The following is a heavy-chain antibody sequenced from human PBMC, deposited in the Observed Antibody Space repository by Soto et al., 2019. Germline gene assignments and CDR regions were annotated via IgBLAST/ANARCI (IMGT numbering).Heavy chain of an antibody. D-gene: IGHD3-22*01. CDR2: INPNSGGT. J-gene: IGHJ6*02. Sequence: ASVKVSCKASGYTFTGYYMHWVRQAPGQGLEWMGWINPNSGGTNYAQKFQGRVTMTRDTSISTAYMELSRLRSDDTAVYYCARDRRYYYDSSDHPSLMDVWGQGTTVTVSS. CDR3: ARDRRYYYDSSDHPSLMDV. CDR1: GYTFTGYY. V-gene: IGHV1-2*02.